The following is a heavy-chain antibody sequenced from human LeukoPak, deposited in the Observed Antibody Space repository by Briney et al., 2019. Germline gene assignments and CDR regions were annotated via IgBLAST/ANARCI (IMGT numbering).Heavy chain of an antibody. V-gene: IGHV4-34*01. Sequence: SETLSLICAVYGGSFSGYYWSWIRQPPGKGLEWIGEINHSGSTNYNPSLKSRVTISVDTSKNQFSLKLSSVTAADTAVYYCARGPYPTVTTYFDYWGQGTLVTVSS. CDR2: INHSGST. CDR3: ARGPYPTVTTYFDY. D-gene: IGHD4-17*01. J-gene: IGHJ4*02. CDR1: GGSFSGYY.